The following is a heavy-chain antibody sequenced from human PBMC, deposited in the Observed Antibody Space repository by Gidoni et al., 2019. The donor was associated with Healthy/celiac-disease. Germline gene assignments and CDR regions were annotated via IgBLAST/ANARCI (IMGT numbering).Heavy chain of an antibody. J-gene: IGHJ5*02. CDR1: GFTFSSYA. D-gene: IGHD1-26*01. Sequence: EVQLLESGGGLVQPGGSLRLSCAASGFTFSSYAMSWVRQAPGKGLEWVSAISGSGGSTYYADSVKGRFTISRDNSKNTLYLQMNSLRAEDTAVYYCAKDQGRDSGSYQNWFDPWGQGTLVTVSS. V-gene: IGHV3-23*01. CDR3: AKDQGRDSGSYQNWFDP. CDR2: ISGSGGST.